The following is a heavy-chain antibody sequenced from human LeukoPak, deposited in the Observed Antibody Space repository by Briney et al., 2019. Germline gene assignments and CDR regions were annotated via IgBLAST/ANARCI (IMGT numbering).Heavy chain of an antibody. V-gene: IGHV3-7*01. CDR1: GVSFSNYW. D-gene: IGHD1-14*01. CDR3: ASISTTDDHHFDY. CDR2: VKQDGSEQ. Sequence: GGSLRLSCVGSGVSFSNYWVSWVRQALGKGLEWVANVKQDGSEQYYVDSVKGRFTISRDNGKNSLYLQMNSLRAEDTALYYCASISTTDDHHFDYWGQGTLVTVSS. J-gene: IGHJ4*02.